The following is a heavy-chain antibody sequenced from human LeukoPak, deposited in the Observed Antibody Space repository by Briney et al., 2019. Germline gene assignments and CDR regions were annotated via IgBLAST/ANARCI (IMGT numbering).Heavy chain of an antibody. Sequence: SETLSLTCTVSGGSISSSSYYWGWIRQPPGKGLEWIGSIYYSGSTYYNPSLKSRVTTSVDTSKNQFSLKLRSVTAADTAVYYCARVTGYMIEDYFDNWGQGTLVTVSS. J-gene: IGHJ4*02. CDR2: IYYSGST. CDR1: GGSISSSSYY. D-gene: IGHD3-22*01. V-gene: IGHV4-39*07. CDR3: ARVTGYMIEDYFDN.